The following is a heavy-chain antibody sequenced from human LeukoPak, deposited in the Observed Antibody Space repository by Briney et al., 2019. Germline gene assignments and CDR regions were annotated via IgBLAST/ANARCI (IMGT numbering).Heavy chain of an antibody. CDR2: TWYDGSIK. J-gene: IGHJ4*02. D-gene: IGHD3-10*01. CDR1: GFNFNTYG. Sequence: GGSLRLSCRASGFNFNTYGIHWVRQAPGKGLEWVAVTWYDGSIKYYGDSVKGRFTISRDNTKNTVYLQMNSLRAEDTAVYYCTRGYYGSGKFDYWGQGTLVTVSS. CDR3: TRGYYGSGKFDY. V-gene: IGHV3-33*01.